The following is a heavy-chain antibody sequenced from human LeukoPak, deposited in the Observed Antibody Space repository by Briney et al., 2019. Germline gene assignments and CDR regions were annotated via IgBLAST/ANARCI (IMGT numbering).Heavy chain of an antibody. CDR1: GFTFSTYG. V-gene: IGHV3-23*01. CDR3: ARRCGDCLGAPDI. Sequence: GGSLRLSCVASGFTFSTYGMTWVRQAPGKGLEWVSSIGSGGADKYYADSVKGGFTISRDNSKNTLSLQMNSLRAEDTAIYYCARRCGDCLGAPDIWGQGTMVTVSS. D-gene: IGHD2-21*02. CDR2: IGSGGADK. J-gene: IGHJ3*02.